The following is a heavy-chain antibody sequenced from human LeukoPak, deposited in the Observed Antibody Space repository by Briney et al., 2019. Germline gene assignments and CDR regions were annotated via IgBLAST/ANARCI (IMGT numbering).Heavy chain of an antibody. CDR2: IYYSGST. Sequence: SETLSLTCTVSGGSISSSSYYWGWIRQPPGKGLEWIGSIYYSGSTYYNPSLKSRVTISVDTSKNRFSLKLSSVTAADTAVYYCARQATGYYDSSGYHDYWGQGTLVTVSS. CDR1: GGSISSSSYY. CDR3: ARQATGYYDSSGYHDY. V-gene: IGHV4-39*01. J-gene: IGHJ4*02. D-gene: IGHD3-22*01.